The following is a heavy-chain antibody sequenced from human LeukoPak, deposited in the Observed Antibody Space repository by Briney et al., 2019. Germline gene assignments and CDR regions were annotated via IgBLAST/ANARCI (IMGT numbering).Heavy chain of an antibody. CDR1: GFTFSSYE. CDR3: AELGITMIGGV. CDR2: ISSSGSTI. D-gene: IGHD3-10*02. V-gene: IGHV3-48*03. Sequence: PGGSLRLSCAASGFTFSSYEMNWVRQAPGKGLEWVSYISSSGSTIYYADSVKGRFTISRDNAKNSLYPQMHSLRAEDTAVYYCAELGITMIGGVWGKGTTVTISS. J-gene: IGHJ6*04.